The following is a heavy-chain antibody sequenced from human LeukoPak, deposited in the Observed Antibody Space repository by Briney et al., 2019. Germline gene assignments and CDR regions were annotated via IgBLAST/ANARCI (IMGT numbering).Heavy chain of an antibody. CDR3: ARDSGSFFVDF. CDR1: GFTFSSYA. CDR2: IKPDGSQK. Sequence: GGSLRLSCAASGFTFSSYAMSWVRQAPGKGLEWVANIKPDGSQKFCVDSVKDRFTISRDNAKNSLYLQMNSLRAEDTAVYYCARDSGSFFVDFWGQGTLVTVSS. D-gene: IGHD1-26*01. V-gene: IGHV3-7*01. J-gene: IGHJ4*02.